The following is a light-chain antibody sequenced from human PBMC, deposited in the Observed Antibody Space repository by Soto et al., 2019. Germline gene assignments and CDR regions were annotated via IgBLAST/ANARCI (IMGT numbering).Light chain of an antibody. CDR1: NSNIGNSY. CDR3: GAWENSLNVWV. CDR2: EDN. V-gene: IGLV1-51*02. Sequence: QSVLTQLPSVSAAPGQTVTIACSGSNSNIGNSYVSWYQHVPGTAPQLLIYEDNKRPSGIPDRFSGSKSGTSATLGITGLQTGDEADYYCGAWENSLNVWVFGGGTKLTVL. J-gene: IGLJ3*02.